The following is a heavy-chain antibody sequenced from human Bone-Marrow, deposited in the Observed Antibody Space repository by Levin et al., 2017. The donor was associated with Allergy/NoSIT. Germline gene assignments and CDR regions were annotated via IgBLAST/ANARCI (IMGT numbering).Heavy chain of an antibody. J-gene: IGHJ6*02. CDR2: ISSNSGNI. CDR1: GFRFDDYA. Sequence: PGGSLRLSCAASGFRFDDYAMHWVRQAPGKGLEWVSGISSNSGNIGHADSVKGRFTISRDNAKNSLYLQMNSLRAEDTALYYCAKDSHFYYYDGSGYGETEDFYYGMDVWGQGTTVTVSS. CDR3: AKDSHFYYYDGSGYGETEDFYYGMDV. V-gene: IGHV3-9*01. D-gene: IGHD3-22*01.